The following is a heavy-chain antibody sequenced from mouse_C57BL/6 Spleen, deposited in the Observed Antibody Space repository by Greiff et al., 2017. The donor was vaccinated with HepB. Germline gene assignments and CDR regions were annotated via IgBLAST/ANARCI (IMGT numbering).Heavy chain of an antibody. CDR1: GYTFTSYG. CDR3: ARPAQALFAY. J-gene: IGHJ3*01. Sequence: VKLQQSGAELARPGASVKLSCKASGYTFTSYGISWVKQRTGQGLEWIGEIYPRSGNTYYNEKFKGKATLTADKSSSTAYMELRSLTSEDSAVYFCARPAQALFAYWGQGTLVTVSA. D-gene: IGHD3-2*02. CDR2: IYPRSGNT. V-gene: IGHV1-81*01.